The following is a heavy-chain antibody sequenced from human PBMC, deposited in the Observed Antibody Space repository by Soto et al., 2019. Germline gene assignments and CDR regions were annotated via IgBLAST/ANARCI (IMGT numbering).Heavy chain of an antibody. V-gene: IGHV4-59*01. D-gene: IGHD2-2*02. CDR3: ARGQYCSSTSCYMYYYYYYMDV. CDR1: GGSISSYY. Sequence: SETLSLTCTVSGGSISSYYWSWIRQPPGKGLEWIGYIYYSGSTNYNPSLKSRVTISVDTPKNQFSLKLSSVTAADTAVYYCARGQYCSSTSCYMYYYYYYMDVWGKGTRVTVSS. CDR2: IYYSGST. J-gene: IGHJ6*03.